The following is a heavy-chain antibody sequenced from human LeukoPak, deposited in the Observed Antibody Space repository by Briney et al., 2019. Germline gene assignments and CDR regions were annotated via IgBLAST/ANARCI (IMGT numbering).Heavy chain of an antibody. Sequence: SGPALLKPTPTLTLTCTFSGFSLSTSGMRVSWIRQPPGKALEWLARIDWDDDKFYSTSLKTRLTISKDTSKNQVVLTMTNMDPVDTATYYCARMGQYQLSFDYWGQGTLVTVSS. V-gene: IGHV2-70*04. D-gene: IGHD2-2*01. J-gene: IGHJ4*02. CDR3: ARMGQYQLSFDY. CDR1: GFSLSTSGMR. CDR2: IDWDDDK.